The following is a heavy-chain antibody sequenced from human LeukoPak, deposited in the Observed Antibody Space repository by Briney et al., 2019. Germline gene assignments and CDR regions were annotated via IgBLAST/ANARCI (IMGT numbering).Heavy chain of an antibody. Sequence: PGGSLRLSCAASGFTFSDYYMSWIRQAPGKGLEWGSYISSSGSTIYYADSVKGRFTISRDNAKNSLYLQMNSLRAEDTAVYYCARRNYYDSSGYFTPFDYWGQGTLFTVSS. CDR3: ARRNYYDSSGYFTPFDY. V-gene: IGHV3-11*01. CDR1: GFTFSDYY. D-gene: IGHD3-22*01. J-gene: IGHJ4*02. CDR2: ISSSGSTI.